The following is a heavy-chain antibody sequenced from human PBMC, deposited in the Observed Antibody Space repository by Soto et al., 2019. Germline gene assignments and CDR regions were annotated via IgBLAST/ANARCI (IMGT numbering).Heavy chain of an antibody. CDR2: IYYSGST. CDR1: GGALSSGGYY. CDR3: ARDSTGGAMVRNYYGMDV. J-gene: IGHJ6*02. Sequence: TLSLTCPVSGGALSSGGYYWSWIRQHPGKGLEWIGYIYYSGSTYYNPSLKSRVTISVDTSKNQFSLKLSSVTAADTAVYYCARDSTGGAMVRNYYGMDVWGQGTTVTVSS. V-gene: IGHV4-31*03. D-gene: IGHD5-18*01.